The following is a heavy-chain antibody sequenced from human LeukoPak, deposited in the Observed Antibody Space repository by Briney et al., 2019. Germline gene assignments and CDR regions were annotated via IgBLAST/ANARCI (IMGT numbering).Heavy chain of an antibody. D-gene: IGHD1-26*01. CDR3: ARGIGGSYYGDYYYYMDV. V-gene: IGHV4-59*01. Sequence: SETLSLTCTVSGGSISSYYWSWIRQPPGKGLEWIGYIYYSGSTNYKPSLKSRVTISVDTSKNQFSLKLSSVTAADTAVYYCARGIGGSYYGDYYYYMDVWGKGTTVTISS. CDR1: GGSISSYY. J-gene: IGHJ6*03. CDR2: IYYSGST.